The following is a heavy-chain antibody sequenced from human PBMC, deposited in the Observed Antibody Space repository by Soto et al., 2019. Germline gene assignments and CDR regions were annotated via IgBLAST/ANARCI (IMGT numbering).Heavy chain of an antibody. D-gene: IGHD2-21*01. Sequence: QVQLVQSGAEVKKPGSSVKVSCKDSGGTFSTYSMFWVRQAPGQGLEWMGRIIPMLGIRNYAQRFQDRVTITADKSTATAHMELRSLRADDTALYYCTIGSWSGEVFDIWGQGTMVTVSS. CDR3: TIGSWSGEVFDI. J-gene: IGHJ3*02. CDR2: IIPMLGIR. CDR1: GGTFSTYS. V-gene: IGHV1-69*02.